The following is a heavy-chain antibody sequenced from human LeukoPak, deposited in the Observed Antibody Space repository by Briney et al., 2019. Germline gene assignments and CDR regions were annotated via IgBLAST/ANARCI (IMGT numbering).Heavy chain of an antibody. J-gene: IGHJ5*02. CDR1: GGSISSGGYY. CDR3: ARVRRAIVVVPAATNWFDP. Sequence: SQTLSLTCTVSGGSISSGGYYWSWIRQHPGKDLEGIGYIYYSGSTYYNPSLKSRVTISVDTSKNQFSLKLSSVTAADTAVYYCARVRRAIVVVPAATNWFDPWGQGTLVTVSS. D-gene: IGHD2-2*01. V-gene: IGHV4-31*03. CDR2: IYYSGST.